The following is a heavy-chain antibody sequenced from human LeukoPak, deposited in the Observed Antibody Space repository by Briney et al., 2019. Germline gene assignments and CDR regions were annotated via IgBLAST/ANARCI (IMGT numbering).Heavy chain of an antibody. Sequence: GGSLRLSCAASGFTFSSYEMNWVRQAPGKGLEWVSYISSTGSTIYYADSVKGRFTISRDNAKNSLYLQMNSLRVEDTAVYYCASSSSPGRLGYWGQGTLVTVSS. CDR2: ISSTGSTI. CDR3: ASSSSPGRLGY. CDR1: GFTFSSYE. V-gene: IGHV3-48*03. D-gene: IGHD2-2*01. J-gene: IGHJ4*02.